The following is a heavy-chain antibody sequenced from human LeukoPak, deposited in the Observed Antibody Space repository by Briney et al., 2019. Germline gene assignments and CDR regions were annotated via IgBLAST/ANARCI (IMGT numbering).Heavy chain of an antibody. J-gene: IGHJ4*02. CDR2: MNPNSGNT. Sequence: ASVKVSCKASGYTFTSYDINWVRQATGQGLEWMGWMNPNSGNTGYAQKFQGRVTMTRNTSISTAYMELSRLRSDDTAVYNCARDRAYDSSNYPDYWGQGTLITVYS. D-gene: IGHD3-22*01. V-gene: IGHV1-8*01. CDR1: GYTFTSYD. CDR3: ARDRAYDSSNYPDY.